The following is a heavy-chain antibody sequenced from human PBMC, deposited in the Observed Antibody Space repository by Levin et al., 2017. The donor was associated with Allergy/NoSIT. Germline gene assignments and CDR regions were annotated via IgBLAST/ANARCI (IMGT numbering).Heavy chain of an antibody. CDR1: GFTFSSYS. Sequence: GGSLRLSCAASGFTFSSYSMNWVRQAPGKGLEWLSYISSSSSTIYYADSVKGRFTISRDNAKNSLYLQMNSLRDEDTAVYYCARSLVGATTAVSGYWGQGTLVTVSS. CDR2: ISSSSSTI. V-gene: IGHV3-48*02. CDR3: ARSLVGATTAVSGY. J-gene: IGHJ4*02. D-gene: IGHD1-26*01.